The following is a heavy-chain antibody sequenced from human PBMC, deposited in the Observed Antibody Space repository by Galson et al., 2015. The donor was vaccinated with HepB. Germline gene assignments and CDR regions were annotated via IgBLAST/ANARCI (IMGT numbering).Heavy chain of an antibody. D-gene: IGHD3-22*01. V-gene: IGHV3-23*01. J-gene: IGHJ1*01. CDR1: GFTFSSYA. CDR2: ISGSGGST. CDR3: AKDRDPYPDYYDSSGYYGGGYFQH. Sequence: SLRLSCAASGFTFSSYAMSWVRQAPGKGLEWVSAISGSGGSTYYADSVKGRFTISRDNSKNTLYLQMNSLRAGDTAVYYCAKDRDPYPDYYDSSGYYGGGYFQHWGQGTLVTVSS.